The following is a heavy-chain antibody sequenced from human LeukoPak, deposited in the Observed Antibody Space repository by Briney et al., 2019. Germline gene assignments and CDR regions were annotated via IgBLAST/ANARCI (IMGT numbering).Heavy chain of an antibody. Sequence: SVKISCKASGFTFTSSAMQWVRQARGQRLEWIGWIVVGSGNTNYAQKFQERVTITRDMSTSTAYMELSSLRSEDTAVYYCATNVAATGYYYGMDVWGQGTTVTVSS. V-gene: IGHV1-58*02. CDR1: GFTFTSSA. J-gene: IGHJ6*02. D-gene: IGHD2-15*01. CDR3: ATNVAATGYYYGMDV. CDR2: IVVGSGNT.